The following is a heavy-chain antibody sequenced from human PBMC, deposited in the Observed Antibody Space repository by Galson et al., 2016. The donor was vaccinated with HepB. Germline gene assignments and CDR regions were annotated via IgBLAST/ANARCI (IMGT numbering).Heavy chain of an antibody. CDR2: IIPLLGAP. Sequence: SVKVSCKVSGGTFSRYALSWVRQAPGQGLEWMGGIIPLLGAPYYAQKFRGRVTITADESTRTTYMEVSSLRSDDTATYFCARGQTQNLETSPFDYWGQGTLVTVSS. V-gene: IGHV1-69*13. CDR3: ARGQTQNLETSPFDY. D-gene: IGHD1-14*01. CDR1: GGTFSRYA. J-gene: IGHJ4*02.